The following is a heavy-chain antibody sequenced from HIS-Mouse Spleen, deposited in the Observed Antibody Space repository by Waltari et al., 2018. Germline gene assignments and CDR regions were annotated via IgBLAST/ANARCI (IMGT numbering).Heavy chain of an antibody. D-gene: IGHD2-15*01. CDR2: IYYSGST. J-gene: IGHJ4*02. V-gene: IGHV4-39*07. CDR1: GGSISSSSYY. Sequence: QLQLQESGPGLVKPSETLSLTCTVPGGSISSSSYYWGWIRPPPGKGLEWIGSIYYSGSTYYNPSLKSRVTISVDTSKNQFSLKLSSVTAADTAVYYCASLGYCSGGSCYYFDYWGQGTLVTVSS. CDR3: ASLGYCSGGSCYYFDY.